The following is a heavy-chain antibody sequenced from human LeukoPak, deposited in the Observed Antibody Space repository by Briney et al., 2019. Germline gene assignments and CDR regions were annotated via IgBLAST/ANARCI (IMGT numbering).Heavy chain of an antibody. J-gene: IGHJ5*02. CDR2: IYYSGST. Sequence: KPSETLSLTCTVSGGSISSSSYYWGWIRQPPGKGLERIGSIYYSGSTYYNPSLKSRVTISVDTSKNQFSLKLSSVTAADTAVYYCASILTTFDFWSGANWFDPWGQGTLVTVSS. CDR3: ASILTTFDFWSGANWFDP. CDR1: GGSISSSSYY. D-gene: IGHD3-3*01. V-gene: IGHV4-39*01.